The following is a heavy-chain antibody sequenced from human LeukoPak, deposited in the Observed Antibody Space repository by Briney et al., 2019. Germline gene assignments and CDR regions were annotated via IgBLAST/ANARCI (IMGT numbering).Heavy chain of an antibody. CDR3: AKVPLTMSKGY. D-gene: IGHD3-3*01. CDR1: GFTFSSYG. Sequence: GGSLRLSCAASGFTFSSYGMSWVRQAPGNGLEWVSAISGSGGSTYYADSVKGRFTISRDNSKNTLYLQMNSLRAEDTAVYYCAKVPLTMSKGYWGQGTLVTVSS. CDR2: ISGSGGST. J-gene: IGHJ4*02. V-gene: IGHV3-23*01.